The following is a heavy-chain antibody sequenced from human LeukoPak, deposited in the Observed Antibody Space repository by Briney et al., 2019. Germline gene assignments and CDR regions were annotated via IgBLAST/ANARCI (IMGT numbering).Heavy chain of an antibody. D-gene: IGHD4-17*01. CDR3: AGSDLDYGDPVFDY. CDR2: IYYSGST. J-gene: IGHJ4*02. V-gene: IGHV4-59*01. CDR1: GGSISSYY. Sequence: SETLSLTCTVSGGSISSYYWSWIRQPPGKGLEWIGYIYYSGSTNYNPSLKSRVTISVDTSKNQFSLKLSSVTAADTAVYYCAGSDLDYGDPVFDYWGQGTLVTVSS.